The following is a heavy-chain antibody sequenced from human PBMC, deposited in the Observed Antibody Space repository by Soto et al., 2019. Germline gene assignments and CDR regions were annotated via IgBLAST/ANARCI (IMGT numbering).Heavy chain of an antibody. V-gene: IGHV1-2*02. CDR1: GYTFTGYY. J-gene: IGHJ4*02. CDR2: LNLDSGGA. CDR3: ARDVGGTSSYLGY. Sequence: QVQLVQSGAEVKQPGASVKVSCTASGYTFTGYYIHWVRQAPGQGLEWMGWLNLDSGGATYAQKFQGRVTMTRDTSIITATVELNRLRSDDTATYYCARDVGGTSSYLGYWGQGTLVTVSS. D-gene: IGHD6-6*01.